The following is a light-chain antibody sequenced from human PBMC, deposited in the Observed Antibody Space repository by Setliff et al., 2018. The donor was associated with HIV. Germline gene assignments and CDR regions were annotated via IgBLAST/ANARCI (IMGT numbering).Light chain of an antibody. CDR1: NSNIGSNT. CDR2: VND. Sequence: QSVLTQPPSASGTPGQRVTISCSGSNSNIGSNTVDWYQQLPGPAPKLLIYVNDLRPSGVTGRFSGSKSGTSASLAISGLHSEDEADYYCSSYTSSNTYVVGTGTKVTVL. V-gene: IGLV1-44*01. CDR3: SSYTSSNTYV. J-gene: IGLJ1*01.